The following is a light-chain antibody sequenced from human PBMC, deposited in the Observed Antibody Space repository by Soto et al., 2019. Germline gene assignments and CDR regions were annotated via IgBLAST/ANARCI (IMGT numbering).Light chain of an antibody. Sequence: QSVLTQPASVSGSPGQSITISCTGTSSDVGRYNYVSWFQQHPGNAPKLMIFEVSTRPSGVSNRFSGSKSGNTASLPISGLQIEDEADDYCCSYTSSTSAVFGGGTKLTVL. CDR3: CSYTSSTSAV. J-gene: IGLJ2*01. CDR2: EVS. CDR1: SSDVGRYNY. V-gene: IGLV2-14*01.